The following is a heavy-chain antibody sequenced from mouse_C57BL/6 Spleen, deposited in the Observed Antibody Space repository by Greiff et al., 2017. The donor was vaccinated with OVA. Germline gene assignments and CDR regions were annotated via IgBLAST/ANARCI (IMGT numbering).Heavy chain of an antibody. V-gene: IGHV1-69*01. CDR1: GYTFTSYW. J-gene: IGHJ4*01. CDR2: IDPSDSYT. Sequence: QVQLQQPGAELLMPGASVKLSCKASGYTFTSYWMHWVKQRPGQGLEWIGEIDPSDSYTNYNQKFKGKSTLTVDKSSSTAYMQLSSLTSEDSAVYYCARWDSKVYAMDYWGQGTSVTVSS. CDR3: ARWDSKVYAMDY. D-gene: IGHD2-5*01.